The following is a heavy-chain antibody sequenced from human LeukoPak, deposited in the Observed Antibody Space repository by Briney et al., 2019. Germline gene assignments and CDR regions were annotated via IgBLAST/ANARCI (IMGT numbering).Heavy chain of an antibody. CDR1: GGSISSGGYS. CDR3: ARGGGPTPFDY. J-gene: IGHJ4*02. D-gene: IGHD2-15*01. CDR2: IYHSGST. Sequence: PSETLSLTCAVFGGSISSGGYSWSWIRQPPGKGLEWIGYIYHSGSTYYNPSLKSRVTISVDRSKNQFSLKLSSVTAADTAVYYCARGGGPTPFDYWGQGTLVTVSS. V-gene: IGHV4-30-2*01.